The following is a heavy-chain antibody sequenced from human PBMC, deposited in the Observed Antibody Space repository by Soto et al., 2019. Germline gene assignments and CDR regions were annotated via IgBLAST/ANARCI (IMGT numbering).Heavy chain of an antibody. D-gene: IGHD5-18*01. Sequence: SVKVSCKASGGTFSSYTISWVRQAPGQGLEWMGRIIPILGIANYAQKFQGRVTITADKSTSTAYMELSSLRSEDTAVYYCARSVDTAMDYYYYGMDVWGQGTTVTVSS. V-gene: IGHV1-69*02. CDR1: GGTFSSYT. CDR3: ARSVDTAMDYYYYGMDV. J-gene: IGHJ6*02. CDR2: IIPILGIA.